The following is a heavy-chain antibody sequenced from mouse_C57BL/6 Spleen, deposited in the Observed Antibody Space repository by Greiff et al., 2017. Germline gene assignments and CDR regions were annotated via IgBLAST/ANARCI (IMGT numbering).Heavy chain of an antibody. Sequence: QVQLQQPGAELVKPGASVKLSCKASGYTFTSYWMQWVKQRPGQGLEWIGEIDPSDSYTNYNQKFKGKATLTVDTSSSTAYMQRSSLTSEDSAVYYCATGYYAMDYWGQGTSGTVSS. V-gene: IGHV1-50*01. CDR1: GYTFTSYW. CDR2: IDPSDSYT. CDR3: ATGYYAMDY. J-gene: IGHJ4*01.